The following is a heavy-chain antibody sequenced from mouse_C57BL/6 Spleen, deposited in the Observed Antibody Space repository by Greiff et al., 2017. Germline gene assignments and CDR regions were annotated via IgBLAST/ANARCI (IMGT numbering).Heavy chain of an antibody. V-gene: IGHV5-17*01. D-gene: IGHD2-2*01. CDR2: LSSGSSTI. Sequence: VQLVESGGGLVTPGGSLTLSCAASGFTFSDYGMHWVRQAPEKGLEWVANLSSGSSTIYYADTVKGRFTISRDNAKTTLFLQMTSLRSEDTAMYYCARGYYYAMDYWGQGTSVTVSS. J-gene: IGHJ4*01. CDR1: GFTFSDYG. CDR3: ARGYYYAMDY.